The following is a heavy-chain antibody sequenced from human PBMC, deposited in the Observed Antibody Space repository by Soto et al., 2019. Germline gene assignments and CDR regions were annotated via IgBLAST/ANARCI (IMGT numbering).Heavy chain of an antibody. CDR1: GFTVSGNY. V-gene: IGHV3-66*01. D-gene: IGHD2-21*02. CDR3: ATRIAVTAAADY. J-gene: IGHJ4*02. Sequence: PGGSLRLSCAASGFTVSGNYMSWVRQAPGKGLEWVSIIYSGGGTYYADSVKGRFTISRDNSKNTLFLQMNTLRAEDTAVYYCATRIAVTAAADYWGQGTLVTVSS. CDR2: IYSGGGT.